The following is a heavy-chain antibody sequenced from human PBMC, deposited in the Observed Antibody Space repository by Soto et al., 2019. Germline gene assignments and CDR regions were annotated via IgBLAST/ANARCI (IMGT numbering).Heavy chain of an antibody. J-gene: IGHJ6*02. CDR2: IFFDGSRE. D-gene: IGHD2-2*03. Sequence: QVQLVESGGGVVQPGGSLRLSCAASGFTFSSFGMHWVRQAPGKGLEWVAVIFFDGSREFYADSVKGRFSLSRDNSKNTMYLQMRSLRANDTAVYYCARDGYCCGIRCDSDYYYGLDVWGRGTRVTVSS. CDR1: GFTFSSFG. CDR3: ARDGYCCGIRCDSDYYYGLDV. V-gene: IGHV3-30*03.